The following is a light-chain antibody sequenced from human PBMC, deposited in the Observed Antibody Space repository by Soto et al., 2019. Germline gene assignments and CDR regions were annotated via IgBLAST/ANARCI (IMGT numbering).Light chain of an antibody. Sequence: QSVLTQSPSASRSPGQSVTISCTGTSSDIGGYNSVSWYQQHPGKDHKVMIYDVTKRPSGVPDRFSGSKSGNTASLTVSALQAEDEADYYCSSYTDTKSLVFGAGTKVTVL. CDR1: SSDIGGYNS. CDR3: SSYTDTKSLV. J-gene: IGLJ1*01. V-gene: IGLV2-8*01. CDR2: DVT.